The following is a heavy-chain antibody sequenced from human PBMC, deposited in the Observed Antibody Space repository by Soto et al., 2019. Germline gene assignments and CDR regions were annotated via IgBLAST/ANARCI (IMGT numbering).Heavy chain of an antibody. J-gene: IGHJ4*02. CDR1: GVSFSGCY. Sequence: QVQLQQWGAGLLTPSSTLSLTCAVYGVSFSGCYWSWIRRPPGNGLEWSGEINHSGSTNYNPSLKSRVTRAVDTSKNQFSLKLSSVTAADTAVYYCARVRDYSNFGGPFDYWGQGTLVTVSS. CDR2: INHSGST. V-gene: IGHV4-34*01. CDR3: ARVRDYSNFGGPFDY. D-gene: IGHD4-4*01.